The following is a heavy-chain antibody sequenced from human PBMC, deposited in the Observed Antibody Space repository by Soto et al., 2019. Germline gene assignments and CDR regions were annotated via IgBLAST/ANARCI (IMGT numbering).Heavy chain of an antibody. CDR3: ARDSSAWPNYLDS. V-gene: IGHV3-23*01. CDR1: GFTFSTHA. D-gene: IGHD3-22*01. CDR2: ISGRTGDT. Sequence: EVQLLESGGGLVQLGGSQRLSCAASGFTFSTHAMTWVRQAPGKGLEWVSGISGRTGDTYHADSVKGRFTISRDNSKNTVTLQMNSLRDEDTAVYYCARDSSAWPNYLDSWGQGILVTVSS. J-gene: IGHJ4*02.